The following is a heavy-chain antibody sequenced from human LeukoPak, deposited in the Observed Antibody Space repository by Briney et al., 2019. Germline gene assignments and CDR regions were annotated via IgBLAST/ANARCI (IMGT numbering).Heavy chain of an antibody. Sequence: SETLSLTCSVSGGSISSSYWNWIRQPPGKGLEWIGYIYNSGSTNYNPSLKSRVTISVDTSKNQFSLKLSSVTAADTAVYYCATSYYDSSGWTGFDYWGQGTLVTVSS. CDR1: GGSISSSY. CDR3: ATSYYDSSGWTGFDY. D-gene: IGHD3-22*01. J-gene: IGHJ4*02. V-gene: IGHV4-59*01. CDR2: IYNSGST.